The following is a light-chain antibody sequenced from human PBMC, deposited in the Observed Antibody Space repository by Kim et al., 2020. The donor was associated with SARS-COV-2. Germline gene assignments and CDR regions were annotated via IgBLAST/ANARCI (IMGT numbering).Light chain of an antibody. J-gene: IGLJ3*02. CDR2: DVR. CDR3: SSYTSSSTLA. CDR1: RSDVGGYKA. V-gene: IGLV2-14*03. Sequence: GQSITLYCPRTRSDVGGYKAVSWYQQHPGKAPNLMIYDVRNRPSGVSNRFPGSKAGNTASLTISGLQAEVEADYFCSSYTSSSTLAFGGGTQRTVL.